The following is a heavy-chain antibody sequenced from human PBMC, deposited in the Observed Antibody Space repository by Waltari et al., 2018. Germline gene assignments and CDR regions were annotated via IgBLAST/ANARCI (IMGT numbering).Heavy chain of an antibody. J-gene: IGHJ3*02. V-gene: IGHV1-2*02. CDR3: ARGGGYYDSSQPDAFDI. Sequence: QVQLVQSGAEVKKPGASVKVSCKASGYTFTGYYMHWVRQAPGQGLEWMGWINPNRGGTNYAPKFQGRVTMTRDTSISTAYMELSRLRSDDTAVYYCARGGGYYDSSQPDAFDIWGQGTMVTVSS. CDR1: GYTFTGYY. D-gene: IGHD3-22*01. CDR2: INPNRGGT.